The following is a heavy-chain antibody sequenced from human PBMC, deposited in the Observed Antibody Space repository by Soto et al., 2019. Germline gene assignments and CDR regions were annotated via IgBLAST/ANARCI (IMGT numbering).Heavy chain of an antibody. CDR2: IMPIFRAP. V-gene: IGHV1-69*12. Sequence: QVQLVQSGAEVKKPGSSVKVSCKASGGAFSDYAFSWVRQAPGQGLEWLGGIMPIFRAPDYAQKFQGRVTITADEFTXTSXMEMNSLRSEDTAVYYCASWLKGPDIGNYYYGMDVWGQGTTVTVS. CDR1: GGAFSDYA. CDR3: ASWLKGPDIGNYYYGMDV. D-gene: IGHD2-15*01. J-gene: IGHJ6*02.